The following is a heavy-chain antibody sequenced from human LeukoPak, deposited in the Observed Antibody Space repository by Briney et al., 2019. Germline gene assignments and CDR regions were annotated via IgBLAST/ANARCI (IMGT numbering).Heavy chain of an antibody. CDR1: GFTFRNFG. CDR3: ARPGYCSGGSCYIDAFDI. D-gene: IGHD2-15*01. Sequence: PGGSLRLSCAASGFTFRNFGMHWVRQAPGRGLEWVANIKQDGSEKYYVDSVKGRFTISRDNAKNSLYLQMNSLRAEDTAVYYCARPGYCSGGSCYIDAFDIWGQGTMVTVSS. CDR2: IKQDGSEK. J-gene: IGHJ3*02. V-gene: IGHV3-7*01.